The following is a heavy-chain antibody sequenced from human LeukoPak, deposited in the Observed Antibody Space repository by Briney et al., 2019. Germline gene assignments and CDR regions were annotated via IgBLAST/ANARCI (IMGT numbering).Heavy chain of an antibody. CDR3: ARDESSSSGFDP. V-gene: IGHV1-2*02. CDR2: INPNSGGT. Sequence: ASVKVSCKASGYTFTGYYMHWVRQAPGQGLEWMGWINPNSGGTNYAQKFQGRVTMTRDTSISTAYMELSRLRSDDPAVYYCARDESSSSGFDPWGQGPLVTVSS. J-gene: IGHJ5*02. D-gene: IGHD6-6*01. CDR1: GYTFTGYY.